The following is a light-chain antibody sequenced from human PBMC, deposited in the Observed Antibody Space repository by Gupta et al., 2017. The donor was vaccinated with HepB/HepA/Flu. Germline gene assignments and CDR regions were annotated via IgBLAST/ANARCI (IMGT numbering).Light chain of an antibody. CDR1: QSISSY. CDR2: AAS. Sequence: DIQMTQSPSSLSASVGDRITITCRASQSISSYLNWYQQKPGKAPKLLIYAASSWQSGVPSRFSGSGSGTDFTLTISSRQPEDFATYYCQQSYSTPRRTFGQGTXVEIK. CDR3: QQSYSTPRRT. V-gene: IGKV1-39*01. J-gene: IGKJ1*01.